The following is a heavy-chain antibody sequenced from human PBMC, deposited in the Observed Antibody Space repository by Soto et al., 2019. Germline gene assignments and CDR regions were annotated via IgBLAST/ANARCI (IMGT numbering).Heavy chain of an antibody. D-gene: IGHD5-18*01. J-gene: IGHJ2*01. V-gene: IGHV1-18*04. CDR2: ISLNNGDT. CDR3: ARVYSYGSHWFFDL. CDR1: GYSFPNHG. Sequence: ASVKVSCKASGYSFPNHGITWVRQAPGQGLEWMGWISLNNGDTKYAQKVQGRVTMTTDTSTSTGYMELWNLSYDDTAVHYCARVYSYGSHWFFDLWGRGTLVTVAS.